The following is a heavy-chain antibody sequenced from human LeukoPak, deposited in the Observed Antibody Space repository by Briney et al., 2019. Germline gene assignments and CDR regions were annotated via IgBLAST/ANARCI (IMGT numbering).Heavy chain of an antibody. V-gene: IGHV3-7*01. D-gene: IGHD3-10*01. CDR2: IKQDESEK. J-gene: IGHJ6*03. CDR3: ARLSAYYYGSYFYYYMDV. CDR1: GFTVRSNY. Sequence: GGSLRLSCAASGFTVRSNYMSWVRQAPGKGSEWVANIKQDESEKYSVDSVKGRFIISRDNAKNSVFLQMNSLRAEDTALYYCARLSAYYYGSYFYYYMDVWGKGTTVTVSS.